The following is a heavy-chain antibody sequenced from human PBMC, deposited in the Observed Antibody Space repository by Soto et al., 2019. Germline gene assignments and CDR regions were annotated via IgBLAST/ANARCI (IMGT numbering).Heavy chain of an antibody. CDR1: GGSLSSGGYS. CDR2: IYHSGNT. CDR3: ARVPDR. D-gene: IGHD2-2*01. Sequence: SETLSLTCAVSGGSLSSGGYSWSWIRQPPGKGLEWIGYIYHSGNTYYNPSLKSRVTISVDRSKNQFSLKLSSVSAADTGVYYCARVPDRWGQGTLGTVSS. V-gene: IGHV4-30-2*01. J-gene: IGHJ5*02.